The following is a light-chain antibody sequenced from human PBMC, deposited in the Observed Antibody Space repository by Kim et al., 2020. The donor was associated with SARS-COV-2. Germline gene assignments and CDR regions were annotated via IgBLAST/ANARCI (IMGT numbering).Light chain of an antibody. J-gene: IGLJ3*02. CDR2: YDT. Sequence: APGQTASITCGRNNFEVQSVHWYLQKPGQAPVLVISYDTDRPSGIPERFSGSKFDNTATLTISRVEAGDEADYYCQVWDSSSMHWVFGGGTQLTVL. CDR3: QVWDSSSMHWV. CDR1: NFEVQS. V-gene: IGLV3-21*04.